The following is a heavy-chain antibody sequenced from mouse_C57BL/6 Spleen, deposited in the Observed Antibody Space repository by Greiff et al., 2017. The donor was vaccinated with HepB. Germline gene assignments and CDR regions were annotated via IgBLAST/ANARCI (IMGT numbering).Heavy chain of an antibody. CDR2: INYDGSST. J-gene: IGHJ2*01. Sequence: VQLKESEGGLVQPGSSMKLSCTASGFTFSDYYMAWVRQVPEKGLEWVANINYDGSSTYYLDSLKSRFIISRDNAKNILYLQMSSLKSEDTATYYCAREGNYGSSYPYFDYWGQGTTLTVSS. CDR1: GFTFSDYY. D-gene: IGHD1-1*01. CDR3: AREGNYGSSYPYFDY. V-gene: IGHV5-16*01.